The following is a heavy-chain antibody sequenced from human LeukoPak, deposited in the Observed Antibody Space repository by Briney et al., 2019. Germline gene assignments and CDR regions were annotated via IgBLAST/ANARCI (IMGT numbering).Heavy chain of an antibody. V-gene: IGHV3-49*03. CDR2: IRYKTYGGTP. J-gene: IGHJ4*02. Sequence: GGSLRLSCTASGFTFGDYAMSWFRQAPGKGLEWVGFIRYKTYGGTPDYAASVKGRFTISRDDSKSIAYLQMNSLKTEDTAVYYCIRGGRTPDYWGQGTLVTVSS. CDR3: IRGGRTPDY. CDR1: GFTFGDYA.